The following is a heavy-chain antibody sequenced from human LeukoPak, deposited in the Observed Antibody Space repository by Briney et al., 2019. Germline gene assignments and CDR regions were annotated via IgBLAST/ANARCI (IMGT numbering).Heavy chain of an antibody. CDR2: ISSSGSTI. D-gene: IGHD5-18*01. CDR1: GFTFSSYE. V-gene: IGHV3-48*03. CDR3: AGAVRGYSYGYATIRLDY. J-gene: IGHJ4*02. Sequence: TGGSLRLSCAASGFTFSSYEMNWVRQAPGKGLEWVSYISSSGSTIYYADSVKGRFTISRDNAKNSLYLQMNSLRAEDTAVYYCAGAVRGYSYGYATIRLDYWGQGTLVTVSS.